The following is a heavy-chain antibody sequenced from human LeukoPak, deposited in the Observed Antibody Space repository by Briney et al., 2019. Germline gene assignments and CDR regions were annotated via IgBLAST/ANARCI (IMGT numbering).Heavy chain of an antibody. D-gene: IGHD6-13*01. Sequence: PSETLSLTCAVYGGSFSGYYWSWLRQPPGKGLEWIGEINHSGSTNYNPSLKSRVTISVDTSKNQFSLKLSSVTAADTAVYYCARASIAAAGGHYYYYYGMDVWGQGTTVTVSS. CDR1: GGSFSGYY. CDR3: ARASIAAAGGHYYYYYGMDV. V-gene: IGHV4-34*01. J-gene: IGHJ6*02. CDR2: INHSGST.